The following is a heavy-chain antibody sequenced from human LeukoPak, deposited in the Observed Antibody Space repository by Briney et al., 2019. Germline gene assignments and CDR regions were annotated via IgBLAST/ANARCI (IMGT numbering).Heavy chain of an antibody. CDR2: IIPIFGTA. CDR3: ARGKITIFGVVIDYYYYYMDV. CDR1: GGTFSSYA. V-gene: IGHV1-69*05. Sequence: SVKVSCKASGGTFSSYAISWVRQAPEQGLEWMGGIIPIFGTANYAQKFQGRVTITTDESTSTAYMELSSLRSEDTAVYYCARGKITIFGVVIDYYYYYMDVWGKGTTVTVSS. D-gene: IGHD3-3*01. J-gene: IGHJ6*03.